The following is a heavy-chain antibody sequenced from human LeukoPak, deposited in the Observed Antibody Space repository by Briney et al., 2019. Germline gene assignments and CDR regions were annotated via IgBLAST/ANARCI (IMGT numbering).Heavy chain of an antibody. CDR2: TSGSGGST. J-gene: IGHJ3*02. D-gene: IGHD3-3*01. CDR1: GFTFSSYA. Sequence: PGGSLRLSCAASGFTFSSYAMNWVRQAPGKGLEWVSGTSGSGGSTYYADSVKGRFTISRDNSKNTLYLQMNSLRAEDTAVYYCAKVNFDFWSTDESGAFDIWGQGTMVTVSS. V-gene: IGHV3-23*01. CDR3: AKVNFDFWSTDESGAFDI.